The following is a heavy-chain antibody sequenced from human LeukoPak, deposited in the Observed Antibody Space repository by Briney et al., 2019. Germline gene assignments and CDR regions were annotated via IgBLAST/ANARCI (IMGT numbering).Heavy chain of an antibody. CDR3: ARDLVSGYGDYALRGMAFAI. V-gene: IGHV4-31*03. Sequence: SQTLSLTCTVSGGSISGGGYYWSWIRQHPGKGLEWIGYIYYSGSTYYNPSLKSRVTISVDTSKNQFSLKLSSVTAADTAVYYCARDLVSGYGDYALRGMAFAIWGQGTMVTVSS. CDR2: IYYSGST. CDR1: GGSISGGGYY. J-gene: IGHJ3*02. D-gene: IGHD4-17*01.